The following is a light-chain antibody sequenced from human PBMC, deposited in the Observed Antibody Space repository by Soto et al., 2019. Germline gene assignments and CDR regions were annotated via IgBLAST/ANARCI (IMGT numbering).Light chain of an antibody. Sequence: DIQMTQYPSSLSASVGDRVTITCRASQTIGTSLNWYQRKPGKAPNLLIYAASNLQSGVPSRFSGSWSGTDFTLTISSLQPEDSATYYCQQSYTTPLFTFGPGTKVDI. V-gene: IGKV1-39*01. J-gene: IGKJ3*01. CDR2: AAS. CDR1: QTIGTS. CDR3: QQSYTTPLFT.